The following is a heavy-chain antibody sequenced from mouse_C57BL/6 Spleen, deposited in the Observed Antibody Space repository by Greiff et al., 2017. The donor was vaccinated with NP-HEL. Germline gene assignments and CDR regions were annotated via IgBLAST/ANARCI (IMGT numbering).Heavy chain of an antibody. CDR2: IHPNSGST. J-gene: IGHJ3*01. CDR1: GYTFTSYW. V-gene: IGHV1-64*01. D-gene: IGHD2-1*01. Sequence: QVQLKQPGAELVKPGASVKLSCKASGYTFTSYWMHWVKQRPGQGLEWIGMIHPNSGSTNYNEKFKSKATLTVDKSSSTAYMQISSLTSEDSAVYYCARVGNYVGSWFAYWGQGTLVTVSA. CDR3: ARVGNYVGSWFAY.